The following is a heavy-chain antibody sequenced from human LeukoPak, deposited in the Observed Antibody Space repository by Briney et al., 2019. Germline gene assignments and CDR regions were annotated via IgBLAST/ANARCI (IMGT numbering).Heavy chain of an antibody. Sequence: SVKVSCKASGGTFSSYAISWVRQAPGQGLEWMGGIIPIFGTANYAQKFQGRVTITADESTSTDYMELSSLRSEDTAVYYCASSRPDSNYYYYYGMDVWGQGTTVTVSS. D-gene: IGHD4-11*01. CDR2: IIPIFGTA. J-gene: IGHJ6*02. CDR1: GGTFSSYA. V-gene: IGHV1-69*13. CDR3: ASSRPDSNYYYYYGMDV.